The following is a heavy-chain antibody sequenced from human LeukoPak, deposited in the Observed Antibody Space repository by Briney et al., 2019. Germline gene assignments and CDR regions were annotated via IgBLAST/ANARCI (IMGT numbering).Heavy chain of an antibody. CDR3: ASNAVAGDFDY. CDR1: GGSISSYY. CDR2: IYYSGST. V-gene: IGHV4-59*08. J-gene: IGHJ4*02. D-gene: IGHD6-19*01. Sequence: SETLSLTCTVSGGSISSYYWSWIRQPPGKGLGWIGYIYYSGSTNYNPSLKSRVTISVDTSKNQFSLKLSSVTAADTAVYYCASNAVAGDFDYWGQGTLVTVSS.